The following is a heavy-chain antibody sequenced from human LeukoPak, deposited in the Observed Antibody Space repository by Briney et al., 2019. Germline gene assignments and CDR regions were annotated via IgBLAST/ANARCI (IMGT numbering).Heavy chain of an antibody. V-gene: IGHV4-34*01. J-gene: IGHJ5*02. Sequence: SETLSLTCAVDGGSSSGYYWSWIRQPAGKGLEWIGEINHRGRNNYNPSLKGRVTISVDTSKNQFSLTLSCVTAADTAVYYCARLGYYYGSGSYNAGWLDPWSQGTLVTVHS. CDR2: INHRGRN. D-gene: IGHD3-10*01. CDR1: GGSSSGYY. CDR3: ARLGYYYGSGSYNAGWLDP.